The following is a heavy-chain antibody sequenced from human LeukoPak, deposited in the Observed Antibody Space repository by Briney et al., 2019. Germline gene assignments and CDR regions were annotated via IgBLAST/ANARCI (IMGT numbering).Heavy chain of an antibody. Sequence: SQTLSLTCAISGDSVSTNSAAWNWIRQSTSRGLEWLGRTYYRSKWYNDYAVSVKGRITINPDTSKNQFSLQLNSVTPEDTAVYYCARKMGWFDPWGQGTLVTVSS. CDR1: GDSVSTNSAA. V-gene: IGHV6-1*01. J-gene: IGHJ5*02. CDR2: TYYRSKWYN. CDR3: ARKMGWFDP. D-gene: IGHD1-26*01.